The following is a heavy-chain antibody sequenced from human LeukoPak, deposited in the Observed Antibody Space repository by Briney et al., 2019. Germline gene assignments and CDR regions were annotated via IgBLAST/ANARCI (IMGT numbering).Heavy chain of an antibody. CDR3: ARDSADCSGGSCYSAEYFQH. D-gene: IGHD2-15*01. CDR2: ISAYNGNT. CDR1: GYTFNNFG. J-gene: IGHJ1*01. V-gene: IGHV1-18*01. Sequence: ASVKVSCKASGYTFNNFGISWVRQAPGQGLEWMGRISAYNGNTNYAQKVQGRVTLTTDTSTSTAYMELRSLRPDDTAVYCCARDSADCSGGSCYSAEYFQHWGQGTLVTVSS.